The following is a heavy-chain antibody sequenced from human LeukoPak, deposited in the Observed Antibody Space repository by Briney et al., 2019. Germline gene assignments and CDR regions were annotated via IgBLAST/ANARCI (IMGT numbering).Heavy chain of an antibody. Sequence: ASVKVSCKASGYTFPGYYMHWVRQAPGKGLEWMGWINSNSCGKNYAETPQGRDTMTRDTPISTAYMELSRLRSDDTAVYYCARDGSPDDYVWGSYRHNWFDPWGQGTLVTVSS. D-gene: IGHD3-16*02. CDR2: INSNSCGK. V-gene: IGHV1-2*02. CDR3: ARDGSPDDYVWGSYRHNWFDP. J-gene: IGHJ5*02. CDR1: GYTFPGYY.